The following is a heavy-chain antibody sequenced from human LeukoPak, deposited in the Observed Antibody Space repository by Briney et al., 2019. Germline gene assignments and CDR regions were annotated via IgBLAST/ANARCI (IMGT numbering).Heavy chain of an antibody. CDR1: GYTFTGYY. J-gene: IGHJ5*02. Sequence: ASVTVSCKASGYTFTGYYMHWVRQAPGQGLEWMGWINPNSGGTNYAQKFQGRVTLTRDTSISTAYMELSTLRSDDTAVYYCSTARSGYDTWRQGTLVTVSS. D-gene: IGHD5-12*01. CDR3: STARSGYDT. V-gene: IGHV1-2*02. CDR2: INPNSGGT.